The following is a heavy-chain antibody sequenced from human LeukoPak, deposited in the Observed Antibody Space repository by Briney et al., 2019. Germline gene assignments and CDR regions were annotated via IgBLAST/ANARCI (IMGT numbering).Heavy chain of an antibody. J-gene: IGHJ4*02. D-gene: IGHD3-22*01. CDR1: GFTFSSYE. CDR3: ASSAHYYDSSGYYL. CDR2: ISSSGSTM. Sequence: QPGGSLRLSCAASGFTFSSYEMNWVRQAPGKGLEWVSYISSSGSTMYYADSVKGRFTISRDNAKNSLYLQMNSLRAEDTAVYYCASSAHYYDSSGYYLWGQGTLVTVSS. V-gene: IGHV3-48*03.